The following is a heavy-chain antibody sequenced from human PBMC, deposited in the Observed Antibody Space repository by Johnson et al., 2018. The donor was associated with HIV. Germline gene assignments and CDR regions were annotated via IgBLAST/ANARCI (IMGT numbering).Heavy chain of an antibody. CDR2: ISYDGSNK. V-gene: IGHV3-30-3*01. CDR3: ARGEDGVDAFDI. Sequence: QVQLVESGGGLVQPGGSLRLSCAASGFTFTDHYMDWVRQAPGKGLEWVAVISYDGSNKYYADSVKGRFTISRDNSKNTLYLQMNSLRAEDTAVYYCARGEDGVDAFDIWGQGTMVTVSS. CDR1: GFTFTDHY. J-gene: IGHJ3*02. D-gene: IGHD4-17*01.